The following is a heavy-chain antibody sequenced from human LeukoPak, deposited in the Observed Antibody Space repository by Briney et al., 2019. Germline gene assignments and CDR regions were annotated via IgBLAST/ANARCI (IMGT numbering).Heavy chain of an antibody. CDR1: GGSFSDSY. J-gene: IGHJ4*02. CDR3: ATIYGDFSDFDS. V-gene: IGHV4-34*01. CDR2: VTHDGRI. Sequence: SDTLSLTCAVHGGSFSDSYWNWIRQPPGKGLEWIGEVTHDGRINYNPSLRGRVTISVDTSMNQFSLRQTSVTAADTAVYYCATIYGDFSDFDSWAQGILVTVSS. D-gene: IGHD4-17*01.